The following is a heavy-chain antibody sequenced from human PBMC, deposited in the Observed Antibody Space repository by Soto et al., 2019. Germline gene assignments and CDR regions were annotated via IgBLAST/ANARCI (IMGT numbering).Heavy chain of an antibody. CDR1: GYTFTSHD. CDR2: MNPISEMSTT. CDR3: ASGGTAYYDFGNNPRGDWLDL. D-gene: IGHD3-16*01. J-gene: IGHJ5*02. V-gene: IGHV1-8*01. Sequence: QEQLVQSGAEVRKPWASVKVSCKASGYTFTSHDIIWVRQAAGQGLGYMGWMNPISEMSTTTYLTTFRGRVSMTRDTSLQTAYLELSGLRSDDTAVYSWASGGTAYYDFGNNPRGDWLDLWGQGTLVTVS.